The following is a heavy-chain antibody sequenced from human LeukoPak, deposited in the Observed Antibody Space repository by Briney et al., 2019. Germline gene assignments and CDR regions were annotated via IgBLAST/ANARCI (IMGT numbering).Heavy chain of an antibody. Sequence: PGGSLRLSCAASGFTFSSYAMEWVRQAPGKGLEYVSAINSNGGTTFYANSVKGRFTISRDNSKNTLYLQMDSLRAEDMAVYYCARGGFRPPWDFDLWGRGTLVTVSS. CDR2: INSNGGTT. V-gene: IGHV3-64*01. J-gene: IGHJ2*01. D-gene: IGHD2-15*01. CDR3: ARGGFRPPWDFDL. CDR1: GFTFSSYA.